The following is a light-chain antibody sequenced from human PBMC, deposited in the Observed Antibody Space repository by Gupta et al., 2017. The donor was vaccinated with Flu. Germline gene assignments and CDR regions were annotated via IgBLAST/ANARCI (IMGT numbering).Light chain of an antibody. Sequence: EIVLTQSPGFQSVTPKEKVTITCRASQSIGSGLHWYQQKPGQSPKVLVNYASQSCSGVPSRFSGSGSGTDFTLTINSVEAEDAATYYCQQRSCLRSTFGQGTKMEIK. CDR2: YAS. CDR3: QQRSCLRST. J-gene: IGKJ2*01. CDR1: QSIGSG. V-gene: IGKV6-21*01.